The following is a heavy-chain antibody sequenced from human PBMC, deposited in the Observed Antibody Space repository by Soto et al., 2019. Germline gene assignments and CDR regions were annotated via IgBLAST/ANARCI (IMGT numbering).Heavy chain of an antibody. J-gene: IGHJ4*02. Sequence: TSETLSLTCTVSGGSISSYYWSWIRQPPGKGLEWIGYIYYSGSTNYNPSLKSRVTISVDTSKNQFSLKLSSVTAADTAVYYCARTGLFQYYYDSSGATPYFEYWGQGTLVTVSS. V-gene: IGHV4-59*01. CDR2: IYYSGST. D-gene: IGHD3-22*01. CDR1: GGSISSYY. CDR3: ARTGLFQYYYDSSGATPYFEY.